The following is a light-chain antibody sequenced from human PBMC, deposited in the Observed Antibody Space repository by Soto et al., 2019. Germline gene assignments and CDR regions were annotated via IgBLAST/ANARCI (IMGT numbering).Light chain of an antibody. CDR3: QQSSNYFT. CDR2: GAS. Sequence: EIVMTQSPATLSVSPGERATLSCRASQSVSSDLAWYHQKPGQAPRLLIYGASTRATGIPARFSGSGSGTEFTLTINSLQPEDSATYYCQQSSNYFTFGPGTKVDI. V-gene: IGKV3-15*01. CDR1: QSVSSD. J-gene: IGKJ3*01.